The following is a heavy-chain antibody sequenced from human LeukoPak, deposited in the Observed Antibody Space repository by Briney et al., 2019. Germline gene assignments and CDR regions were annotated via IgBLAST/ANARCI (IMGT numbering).Heavy chain of an antibody. CDR1: GFTFVDYG. D-gene: IGHD3-3*02. CDR2: INYNGAIT. V-gene: IGHV3-20*04. Sequence: GGSLRLSCVTSGFTFVDYGLSWVRRAPGKGLEWLCAINYNGAITDYADSVKGRFTISRDNAKNSLYLRMDSLRAEDTALYYCARDRLGPSFSVSHFDLWGQGTLVTVSS. CDR3: ARDRLGPSFSVSHFDL. J-gene: IGHJ4*02.